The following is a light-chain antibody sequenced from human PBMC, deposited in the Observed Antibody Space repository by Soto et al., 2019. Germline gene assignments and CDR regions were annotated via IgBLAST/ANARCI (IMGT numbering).Light chain of an antibody. CDR2: DVS. J-gene: IGLJ2*01. CDR1: SSDVGGYNY. Sequence: QSALTQPASVSGSPGQSITISCTGTSSDVGGYNYVSWYQQHPGKAPKLMIYDVSNRPSGVSNRFSGSKSGNTASLTISGLQAEDVDDYYCSSYTSSSSVVFGGGTKLTVL. V-gene: IGLV2-14*01. CDR3: SSYTSSSSVV.